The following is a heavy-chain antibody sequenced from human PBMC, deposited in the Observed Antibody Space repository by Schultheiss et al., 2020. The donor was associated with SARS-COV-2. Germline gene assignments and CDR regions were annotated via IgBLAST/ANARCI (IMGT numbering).Heavy chain of an antibody. Sequence: GGSLRLSCAASGFTFSSYGMHWVRQAPGKGLEWVAVIWYDGSNKYYADSVKGRFTISRDNSKNTLYLQMNSLRAEDTAVYYCARKGYYYGSGSCPVDHWGQGTLVTVSS. CDR3: ARKGYYYGSGSCPVDH. CDR1: GFTFSSYG. V-gene: IGHV3-33*01. CDR2: IWYDGSNK. J-gene: IGHJ4*02. D-gene: IGHD3-10*01.